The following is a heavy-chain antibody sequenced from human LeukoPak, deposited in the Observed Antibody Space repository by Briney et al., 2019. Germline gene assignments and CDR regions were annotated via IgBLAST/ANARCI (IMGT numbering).Heavy chain of an antibody. Sequence: PGXSLRLSCAASGFTXXDXXMSWVRQVPGKGLEWVSTISSSGHSTYYTDSVKGRFTVSRDNSENTVFQQMNSLRAEDTAIYNCAKDSSSSGWASTTDYWGQGTLVTVSS. J-gene: IGHJ4*02. CDR1: GFTXXDXX. D-gene: IGHD6-19*01. CDR3: AKDSSSSGWASTTDY. V-gene: IGHV3-23*01. CDR2: ISSSGHST.